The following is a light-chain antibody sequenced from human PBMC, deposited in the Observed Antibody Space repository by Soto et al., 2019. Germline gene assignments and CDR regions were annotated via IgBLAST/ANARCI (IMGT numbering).Light chain of an antibody. Sequence: IVMTQSPATLSVSPGERATLSCRASQSVSSDLAWYQQKPGQAPRLLIYEASIRATGIAARFSGSGSGTEFTLTISSLQSEDSAVYWCQQYNSWPFTFGPGTKVEVK. CDR1: QSVSSD. CDR3: QQYNSWPFT. CDR2: EAS. J-gene: IGKJ3*01. V-gene: IGKV3-15*01.